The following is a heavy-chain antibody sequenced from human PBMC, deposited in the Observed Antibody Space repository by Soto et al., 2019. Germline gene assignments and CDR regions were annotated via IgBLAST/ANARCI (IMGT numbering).Heavy chain of an antibody. CDR1: GFSLSNAGLG. CDR3: ASTYSTSWYWFDP. D-gene: IGHD6-13*01. Sequence: QVTVKESGPVLVKPTETLTLTCTVSGFSLSNAGLGVSWIRQPPGKALEWLAHIFSNDEKSYSTSLKSRRTISKDTSKSQVVLTMTTMDPVDTATYYCASTYSTSWYWFDPWGQGTLVTVSS. CDR2: IFSNDEK. J-gene: IGHJ5*02. V-gene: IGHV2-26*04.